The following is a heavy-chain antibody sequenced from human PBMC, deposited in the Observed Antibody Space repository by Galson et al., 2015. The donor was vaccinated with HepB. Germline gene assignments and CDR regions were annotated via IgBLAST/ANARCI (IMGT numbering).Heavy chain of an antibody. D-gene: IGHD2-2*01. CDR1: GFTFDDYT. V-gene: IGHV3-43*01. CDR3: AKGMRGSTVSLFDY. CDR2: ISWDGGST. J-gene: IGHJ4*02. Sequence: SLRLSCAASGFTFDDYTMHWVRQAPGKGLEWVSLISWDGGSTYYADSVKGRFTISRDNSKNSLYLQMNSLRTEDTALYYCAKGMRGSTVSLFDYWGQGTLVTVSS.